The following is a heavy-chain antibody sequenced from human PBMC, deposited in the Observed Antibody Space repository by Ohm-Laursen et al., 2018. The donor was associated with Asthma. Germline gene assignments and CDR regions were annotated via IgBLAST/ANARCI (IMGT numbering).Heavy chain of an antibody. CDR3: ARSRGVYYEYYFDY. CDR2: IYPGDSDT. CDR1: GYTFTSYW. V-gene: IGHV5-51*01. J-gene: IGHJ4*02. Sequence: ESLKLSCKGSGYTFTSYWIAWVRQMPGKGLEWMGFIYPGDSDTRYSPSFQGQVTISADKSISTVYLHWSSLKASDTAMYYCARSRGVYYEYYFDYWGRGTLVTVSS. D-gene: IGHD1-26*01.